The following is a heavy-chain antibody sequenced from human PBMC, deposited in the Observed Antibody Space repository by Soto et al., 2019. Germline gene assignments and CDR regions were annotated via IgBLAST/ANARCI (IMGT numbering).Heavy chain of an antibody. D-gene: IGHD3-3*01. Sequence: SETLSLTCAVYGGSFSGYYWSWIRQPPGKGLEWIGEINHSGSTNYNPSLKSRVTISVDTSKNQFSLKLSSVTAADTAVYYCARVSVVGDFGVVRTPGYYYMDVWGKGTTVTVSS. CDR2: INHSGST. CDR1: GGSFSGYY. V-gene: IGHV4-34*01. J-gene: IGHJ6*03. CDR3: ARVSVVGDFGVVRTPGYYYMDV.